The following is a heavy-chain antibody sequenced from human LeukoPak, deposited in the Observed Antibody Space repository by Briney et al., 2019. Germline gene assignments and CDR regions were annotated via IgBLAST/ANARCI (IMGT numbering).Heavy chain of an antibody. CDR3: AKGRYSGYDYVDY. V-gene: IGHV3-23*01. J-gene: IGHJ4*02. Sequence: GGSLRLSCTASGFTFMYYGMNWVRQAPGKGLEWVSSISGSGDSTYYADSVKGRFTISRDNSKNTLYLQMNSLRAEDTAVYYCAKGRYSGYDYVDYWGQGTLVTVSS. D-gene: IGHD5-12*01. CDR2: ISGSGDST. CDR1: GFTFMYYG.